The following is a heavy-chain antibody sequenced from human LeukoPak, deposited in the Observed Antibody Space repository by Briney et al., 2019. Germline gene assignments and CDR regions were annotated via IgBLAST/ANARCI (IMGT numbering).Heavy chain of an antibody. D-gene: IGHD2-21*02. Sequence: SETLSLTCTVSGDSISSSRYYWGWIRQPPGKGLEGIGCIYYSGSAYYNPSLKSRVTISVDTSKNQFSLKLSSVTAADTAVYYCARGFPDDQAYCGGDCSLPVCYFDYWGQGTLVTVSS. CDR3: ARGFPDDQAYCGGDCSLPVCYFDY. CDR1: GDSISSSRYY. CDR2: IYYSGSA. V-gene: IGHV4-39*01. J-gene: IGHJ4*02.